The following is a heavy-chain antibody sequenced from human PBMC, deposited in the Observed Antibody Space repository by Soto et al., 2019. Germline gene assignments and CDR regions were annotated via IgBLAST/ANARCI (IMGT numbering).Heavy chain of an antibody. Sequence: SETLSLPCAISGDSVSSNSAGCKLTRQSPSRGVEWLGRTYYRSKWYNDYAVSVKSRITINPDTSKNQFSLQLNSVTPEDTAVYYCARDLWGLGSSWSLGRFDPWGQGTLVTVSS. V-gene: IGHV6-1*01. J-gene: IGHJ5*02. CDR3: ARDLWGLGSSWSLGRFDP. CDR1: GDSVSSNSAG. CDR2: TYYRSKWYN. D-gene: IGHD6-13*01.